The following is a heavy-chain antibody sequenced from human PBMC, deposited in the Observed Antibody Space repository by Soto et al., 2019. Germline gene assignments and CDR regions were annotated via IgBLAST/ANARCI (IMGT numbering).Heavy chain of an antibody. V-gene: IGHV4-39*01. Sequence: SETLSLTCTVSGGSIRESGLYWGWIRQSPGKGLEWIGSIFFSGRTHYNPSLTSRVSISIDASKNQFSLNVISVTAADTGVYYCVRSLMDVWGKGTTVTVSS. CDR3: VRSLMDV. CDR1: GGSIRESGLY. CDR2: IFFSGRT. J-gene: IGHJ6*03.